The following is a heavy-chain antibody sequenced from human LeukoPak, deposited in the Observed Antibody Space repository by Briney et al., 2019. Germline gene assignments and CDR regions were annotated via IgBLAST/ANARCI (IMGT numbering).Heavy chain of an antibody. CDR1: GFTFSSYA. CDR2: ISYDGSNK. D-gene: IGHD2-2*01. V-gene: IGHV3-30-3*01. CDR3: ARASSTSCPEWFDP. Sequence: GRSLRLSCAASGFTFSSYAMRWVRQAPGKGLEWVAVISYDGSNKYYADSVKGRFTISRDNSKNTLYLQMNSLRAEDTAVYYCARASSTSCPEWFDPWGQGTLVTVSS. J-gene: IGHJ5*02.